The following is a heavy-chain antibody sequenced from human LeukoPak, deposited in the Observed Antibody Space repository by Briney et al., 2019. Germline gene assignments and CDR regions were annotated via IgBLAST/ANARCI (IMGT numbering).Heavy chain of an antibody. CDR2: IYTSGST. CDR3: ARRARDGYNYVDY. V-gene: IGHV4-4*09. D-gene: IGHD5-24*01. CDR1: GGSISSYY. J-gene: IGHJ4*02. Sequence: SETLSLTCTVSGGSISSYYWSWIRQPPGKGLEWIGYIYTSGSTNYNPSLKSRVTISVDTSKNQFSLKLSPVTAADTAVYYCARRARDGYNYVDYWGQGTLVTVSS.